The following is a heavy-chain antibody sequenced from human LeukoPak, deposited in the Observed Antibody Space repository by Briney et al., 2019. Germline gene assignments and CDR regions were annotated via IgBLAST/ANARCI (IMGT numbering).Heavy chain of an antibody. V-gene: IGHV4-59*01. CDR1: GGSISSYY. CDR3: ARASVEMATIFDY. D-gene: IGHD5-24*01. J-gene: IGHJ4*02. CDR2: IYYSGST. Sequence: SETLSLTCTVSGGSISSYYWSWIRQPPGKGLEWIGYIYYSGSTNYNPSLKSRVTISVDTSKNQFSLKLSSATAADTAVYYCARASVEMATIFDYWGQGTLVTVSS.